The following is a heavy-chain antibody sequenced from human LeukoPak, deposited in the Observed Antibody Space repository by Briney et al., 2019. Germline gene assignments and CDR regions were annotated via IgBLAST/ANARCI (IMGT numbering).Heavy chain of an antibody. Sequence: PGGSLRLSCAASGITFSSYAMSWVRQAPGKGLEWVSAISGSGGSTYYADSVKGRFTISRDNSKNTLYLQMNSLRAEDTAVYYCAKVKRPYIVGATCIDYWGQGTLVTVSS. J-gene: IGHJ4*02. CDR2: ISGSGGST. CDR3: AKVKRPYIVGATCIDY. V-gene: IGHV3-23*01. D-gene: IGHD1-26*01. CDR1: GITFSSYA.